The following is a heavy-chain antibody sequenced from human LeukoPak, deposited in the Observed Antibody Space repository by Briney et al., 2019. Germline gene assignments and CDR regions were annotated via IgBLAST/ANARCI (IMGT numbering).Heavy chain of an antibody. CDR2: IYYSGST. V-gene: IGHV4-39*07. D-gene: IGHD6-13*01. Sequence: PSETLSLTCTVSGGPISSSSYYWGWIRQPPGKGLEWTGSIYYSGSTYYNPSLKSRVTISVDTSKNQFSLKLSSVTAADTAVYYCARSQGYSSSWYWFDPWGQGTLVTVSS. CDR1: GGPISSSSYY. J-gene: IGHJ5*02. CDR3: ARSQGYSSSWYWFDP.